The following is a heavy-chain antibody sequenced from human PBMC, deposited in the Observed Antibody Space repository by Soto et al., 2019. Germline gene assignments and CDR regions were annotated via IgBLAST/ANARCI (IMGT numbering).Heavy chain of an antibody. CDR3: ARDLGSYSSFDY. CDR2: TYYRSKWYN. CDR1: GDSVSSKSAA. D-gene: IGHD1-26*01. V-gene: IGHV6-1*01. J-gene: IGHJ4*02. Sequence: SQTLSLTCAISGDSVSSKSAALNWIRQSPSRGLEWLGRTYYRSKWYNDYAVSVKGRIIINPDTSKNHFSLQLNSVTHEDTAVYYCARDLGSYSSFDYWGQGTLVTVSS.